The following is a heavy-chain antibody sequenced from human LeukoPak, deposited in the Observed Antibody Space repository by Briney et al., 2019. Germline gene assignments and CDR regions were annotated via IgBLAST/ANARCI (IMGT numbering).Heavy chain of an antibody. Sequence: KPSETLSLTCAVYGGSFSGYYWSWIRQPPGKGLEWIGEINHSGSTNYNPSLKSRVTISVDTSKNQFSLKLSSVTAADTAVYYCARGGRGDYNGPLFDYYYYYGMVVWGQGTTVTVSS. CDR1: GGSFSGYY. J-gene: IGHJ6*02. D-gene: IGHD5-24*01. V-gene: IGHV4-34*01. CDR2: INHSGST. CDR3: ARGGRGDYNGPLFDYYYYYGMVV.